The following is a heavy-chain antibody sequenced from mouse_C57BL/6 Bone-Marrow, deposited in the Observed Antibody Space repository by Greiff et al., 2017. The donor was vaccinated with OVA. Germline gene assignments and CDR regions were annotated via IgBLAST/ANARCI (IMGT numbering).Heavy chain of an antibody. V-gene: IGHV1-15*01. CDR2: ISPETGGT. J-gene: IGHJ4*01. CDR1: GYTFTDYD. CDR3: SRAYRNYYDMDY. D-gene: IGHD2-5*01. Sequence: QVQLLQSGAELVRPGASVTLSCKASGYTFTDYDMHWVQQTPVHGLEWIGAISPETGGTAYNQKFKGKAILTADKASSTAYMELRSLTSEDSAVDYCSRAYRNYYDMDYWGQGTSVTVSS.